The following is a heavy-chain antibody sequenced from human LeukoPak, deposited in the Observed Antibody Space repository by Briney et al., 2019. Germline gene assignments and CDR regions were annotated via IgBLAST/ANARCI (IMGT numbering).Heavy chain of an antibody. CDR3: ARDLGWYSSSWYDN. CDR2: IIPIFGTA. J-gene: IGHJ5*02. Sequence: ASVKVSCKASGGTFSSYATSWVRQAPGQGLEWMGGIIPIFGTANYAQKFQGRVTITADKSTSTAYMELSSLRSEDTAVYYCARDLGWYSSSWYDNWGQGTLVTVSS. CDR1: GGTFSSYA. V-gene: IGHV1-69*06. D-gene: IGHD6-13*01.